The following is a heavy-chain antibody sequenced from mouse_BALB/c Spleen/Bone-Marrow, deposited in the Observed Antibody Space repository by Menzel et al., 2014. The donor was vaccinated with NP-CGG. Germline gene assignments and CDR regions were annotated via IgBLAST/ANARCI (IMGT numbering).Heavy chain of an antibody. V-gene: IGHV5-6-2*01. J-gene: IGHJ2*01. D-gene: IGHD4-1*01. CDR3: ARRGWDGYFDY. CDR2: INSNGGST. CDR1: GFTFSSYY. Sequence: EVKLVESGGGLVRLGGSLKLSCAASGFTFSSYYMSWARQTPEKRLELVAAINSNGGSTYHPDTVKGRFTISRDNAKNTLYLQMSSLKSEDTALYYCARRGWDGYFDYWGQGTTLTVSS.